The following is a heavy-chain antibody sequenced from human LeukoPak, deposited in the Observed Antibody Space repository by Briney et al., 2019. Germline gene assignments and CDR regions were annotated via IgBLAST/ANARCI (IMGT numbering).Heavy chain of an antibody. D-gene: IGHD6-13*01. CDR3: ASGRQLGY. J-gene: IGHJ4*02. CDR1: GFTFSNYW. CDR2: IKEDGSEK. V-gene: IGHV3-7*01. Sequence: GGSLRLSCAASGFTFSNYWMSWVRQAPGKGLEWVSNIKEDGSEKYYVDSVKGRFTISRDNARNSLYLQMNSLRAEDTAVYYCASGRQLGYWGQGTLVTVSS.